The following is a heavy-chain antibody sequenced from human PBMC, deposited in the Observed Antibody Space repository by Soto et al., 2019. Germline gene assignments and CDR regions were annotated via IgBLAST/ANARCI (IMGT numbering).Heavy chain of an antibody. D-gene: IGHD3-3*01. CDR1: GFSLSTTGVG. CDR2: IYWDDDK. J-gene: IGHJ4*02. Sequence: QITLKESGPTLVKPTQTLTLTCTFSGFSLSTTGVGVGWIRQPPGKALEWLALIYWDDDKRYSPSLKSRLTITKLTSKTQVVLTMTNVDPVDTGTYFCAHRRVGRELDYGGQGTLVTVSS. CDR3: AHRRVGRELDY. V-gene: IGHV2-5*02.